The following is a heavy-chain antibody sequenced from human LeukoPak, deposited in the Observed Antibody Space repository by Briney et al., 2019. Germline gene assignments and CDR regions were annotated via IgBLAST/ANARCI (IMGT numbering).Heavy chain of an antibody. D-gene: IGHD6-13*01. CDR2: IYTSGST. CDR3: ARGIAAAGEYYFDY. V-gene: IGHV4-4*07. J-gene: IGHJ4*02. Sequence: SETLSLTCTVSGGSISSYYWSWIRQPPGKGLEWIGRIYTSGSTNYNPSLKSRVTMSVDTSKNQFSLKLSSVTAADTAVYYCARGIAAAGEYYFDYWGQGTLVTVSS. CDR1: GGSISSYY.